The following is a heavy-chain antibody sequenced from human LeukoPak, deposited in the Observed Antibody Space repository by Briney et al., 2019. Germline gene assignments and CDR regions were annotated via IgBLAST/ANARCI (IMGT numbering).Heavy chain of an antibody. CDR3: TSRGGIDCSSTSCYFP. CDR2: IRSKANSYAT. D-gene: IGHD2-2*01. CDR1: GFTFSGSA. J-gene: IGHJ5*02. Sequence: GGSLRLSCAASGFTFSGSAMHWVRQASGKGLEWVGRIRSKANSYATAYAASVKGRFTISRDDSKNTAYLQMNSLRTEDTAVYYCTSRGGIDCSSTSCYFPWGQGTLVTASS. V-gene: IGHV3-73*01.